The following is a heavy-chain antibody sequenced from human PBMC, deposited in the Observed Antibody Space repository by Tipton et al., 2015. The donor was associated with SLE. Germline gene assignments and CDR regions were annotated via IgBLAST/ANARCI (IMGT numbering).Heavy chain of an antibody. CDR1: GFTFSSYA. Sequence: SLRLSCAASGFTFSSYAMHWVRQAPGKGLEWVAVISYDGSNKYYADSVKGRFTISRDNSKNTLYLQMNSLRAEDTAVYYCAAQLSYYYGMDVWGQGTTVTVSS. V-gene: IGHV3-30*04. CDR2: ISYDGSNK. D-gene: IGHD2-2*01. J-gene: IGHJ6*02. CDR3: AAQLSYYYGMDV.